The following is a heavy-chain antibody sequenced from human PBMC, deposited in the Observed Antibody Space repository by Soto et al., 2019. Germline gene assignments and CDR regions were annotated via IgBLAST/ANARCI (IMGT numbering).Heavy chain of an antibody. CDR1: GFTFSNYW. CDR3: TRDTTWKLDS. J-gene: IGHJ4*02. V-gene: IGHV3-7*03. D-gene: IGHD2-2*01. Sequence: EMQLVESGGGLVQPGGSLRLSCAASGFTFSNYWMTWVRQAPGKGLEWVANIKQDGSDYNHVGSVQGRFTISRDNAKNSLYLEMNSLRVEDTAVYYCTRDTTWKLDSWGQGILVTVS. CDR2: IKQDGSDY.